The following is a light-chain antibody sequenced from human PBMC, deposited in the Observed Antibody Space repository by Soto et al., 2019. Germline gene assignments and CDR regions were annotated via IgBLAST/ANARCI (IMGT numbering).Light chain of an antibody. CDR1: QSVDSNY. V-gene: IGKV3-20*01. J-gene: IGKJ5*01. CDR3: QPYGTPRPVT. CDR2: GAS. Sequence: IGFTLSPGTLPFSPGEEATLSCRASQSVDSNYLAWYQQKPGQTPRLIIYGASGRADGIPHRFSGSGFGTDFTLTISKVEPEDFAVYYCQPYGTPRPVTFGQGTRLEIK.